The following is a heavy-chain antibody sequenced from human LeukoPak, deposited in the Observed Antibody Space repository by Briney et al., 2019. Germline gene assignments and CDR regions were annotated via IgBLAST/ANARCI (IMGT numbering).Heavy chain of an antibody. CDR2: IYHSGAS. CDR3: ARDLNCSGGTCYFDS. CDR1: SYSISSGYF. V-gene: IGHV4-38-2*02. D-gene: IGHD2-15*01. J-gene: IGHJ4*02. Sequence: SETLSLTCTVSSYSISSGYFWAWIRQPPGKGLEWIGSIYHSGASHYNPSLKSRVTISLDTSKNQFSLRLTSVTAADTALYYCARDLNCSGGTCYFDSWGQGSLVTVSS.